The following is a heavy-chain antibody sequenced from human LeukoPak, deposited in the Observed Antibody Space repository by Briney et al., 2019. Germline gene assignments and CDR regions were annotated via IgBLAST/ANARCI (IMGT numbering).Heavy chain of an antibody. CDR1: GFTVSSNY. CDR3: ARGTSGWSGVDY. V-gene: IGHV3-74*01. D-gene: IGHD6-19*01. CDR2: INLDGSFT. J-gene: IGHJ4*02. Sequence: GGSLRLSCAASGFTVSSNYMSWVRQAPGKGLEWVSHINLDGSFTNYADSVKGRFTISRDNAKNTLYLQMNSLRADDTAVYYCARGTSGWSGVDYWGQGTLITVSS.